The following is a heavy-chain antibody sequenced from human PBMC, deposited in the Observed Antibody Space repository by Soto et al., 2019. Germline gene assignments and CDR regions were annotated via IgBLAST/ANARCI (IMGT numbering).Heavy chain of an antibody. J-gene: IGHJ4*02. D-gene: IGHD3-16*01. Sequence: PSETLSLTCTVSGGSISSYYWSWIRQPPGKGLEWIGYIYPSGTIFYNPSLNSRVTISADTSNNQFSLKLTSVTAADTAVYFCATYTAFAKYYFDYWGRGTLVTVSS. V-gene: IGHV4-59*12. CDR3: ATYTAFAKYYFDY. CDR2: IYPSGTI. CDR1: GGSISSYY.